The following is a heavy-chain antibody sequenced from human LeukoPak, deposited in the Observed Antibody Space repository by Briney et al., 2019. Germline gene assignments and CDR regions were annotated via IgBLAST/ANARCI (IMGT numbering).Heavy chain of an antibody. V-gene: IGHV1-2*02. Sequence: ASVKVSCKASGYTFTDYYMHWVRQAPGQGLEWMGWINPNSGGTNFAQKFQGRVAMTRDKAISTPYLELGSLRSDDTALYFCSRARWQLVPYFDSWRQRTLVTVCS. CDR2: INPNSGGT. CDR3: SRARWQLVPYFDS. J-gene: IGHJ4*02. D-gene: IGHD6-6*01. CDR1: GYTFTDYY.